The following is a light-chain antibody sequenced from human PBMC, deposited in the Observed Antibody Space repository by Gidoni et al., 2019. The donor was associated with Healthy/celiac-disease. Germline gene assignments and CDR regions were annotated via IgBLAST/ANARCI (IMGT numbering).Light chain of an antibody. Sequence: EIVLTQSPATLSLSPGERATLSCRATQSVSSYLAWYQHKPGQAPRLLIYDASNRATGIPARFSGSGSGTDFTLIIGTLEPEDFAVYYCQHRGTFGQXTKVEIK. CDR2: DAS. CDR3: QHRGT. V-gene: IGKV3-11*01. CDR1: QSVSSY. J-gene: IGKJ1*01.